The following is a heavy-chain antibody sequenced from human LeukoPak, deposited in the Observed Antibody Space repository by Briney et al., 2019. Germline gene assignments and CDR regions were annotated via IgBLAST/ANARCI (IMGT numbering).Heavy chain of an antibody. D-gene: IGHD6-19*01. V-gene: IGHV3-48*03. Sequence: GGSLRLSCAASGFTFSSYEMNWVRKAPGKGLDWVSYISSSGSTIYYADSVKGRFTISRDNAKNSLYLQMNSLRVEDTAVYYCARAWSYSTGWYNYWGQGTLVTVSS. CDR1: GFTFSSYE. CDR3: ARAWSYSTGWYNY. CDR2: ISSSGSTI. J-gene: IGHJ4*02.